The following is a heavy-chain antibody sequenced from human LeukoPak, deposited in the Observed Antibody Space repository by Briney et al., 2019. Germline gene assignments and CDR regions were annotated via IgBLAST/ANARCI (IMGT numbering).Heavy chain of an antibody. CDR3: ARDSDWAYFDY. CDR1: GFTVSSNY. J-gene: IGHJ4*02. CDR2: IYSGGST. D-gene: IGHD3-9*01. V-gene: IGHV3-66*02. Sequence: GGSLRLSCAASGFTVSSNYMSWVRQAPGKGLEGVSVIYSGGSTYYADSVKGRFTISRDNSKNTLYLQMNSLRAEDTAVYYCARDSDWAYFDYWGQGTLVTVSS.